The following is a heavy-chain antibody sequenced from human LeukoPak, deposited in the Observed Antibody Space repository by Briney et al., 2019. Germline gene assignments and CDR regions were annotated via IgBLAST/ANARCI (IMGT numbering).Heavy chain of an antibody. D-gene: IGHD3-22*01. V-gene: IGHV4-34*01. CDR3: ARLARIYYDSSGYYYRGSYYYYYMDV. Sequence: SETLSLTCAVYGGSFSGYYWSWIRQPPGKGLEWIGEINHGGSTNYNPSLKSRVTISVDTSKNQFSLKLSSVTAADTAVYYCARLARIYYDSSGYYYRGSYYYYYMDVWGKGTTVTTSS. CDR1: GGSFSGYY. CDR2: INHGGST. J-gene: IGHJ6*03.